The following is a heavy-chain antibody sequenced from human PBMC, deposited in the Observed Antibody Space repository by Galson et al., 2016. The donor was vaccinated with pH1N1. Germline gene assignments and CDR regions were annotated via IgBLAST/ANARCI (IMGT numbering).Heavy chain of an antibody. Sequence: SVKVSCKASGGIFNNYGISWVRQAPGQGLEWMGGIIGVSGTTKYAQKFQDRVTITAAESTSTVYMEMSGLRSEDTAVYYCARRDGYTLTFLDSWGQGTLVTVSS. CDR2: IIGVSGTT. V-gene: IGHV1-69*13. CDR3: ARRDGYTLTFLDS. J-gene: IGHJ4*02. D-gene: IGHD5-24*01. CDR1: GGIFNNYG.